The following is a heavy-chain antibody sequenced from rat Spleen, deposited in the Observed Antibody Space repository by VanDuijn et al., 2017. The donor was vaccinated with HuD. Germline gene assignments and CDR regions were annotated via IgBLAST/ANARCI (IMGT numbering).Heavy chain of an antibody. CDR3: ATTRDFDY. CDR1: GFTLSDHY. Sequence: EVQLVESGGGLVQPGGSLKLSCAASGFTLSDHYMAWVRQAPTKGLEWVATISYDGSSTYYRDSVKGRFTISRDNAKSTLYLQMDSLRSEDTATYYCATTRDFDYWGQGVMVTVSS. V-gene: IGHV5-7*01. J-gene: IGHJ2*01. CDR2: ISYDGSST. D-gene: IGHD1-4*01.